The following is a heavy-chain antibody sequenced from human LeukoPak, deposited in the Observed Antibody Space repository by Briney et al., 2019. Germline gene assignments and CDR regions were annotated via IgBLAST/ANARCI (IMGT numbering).Heavy chain of an antibody. V-gene: IGHV4-30-4*08. CDR2: IYYSGST. J-gene: IGHJ6*04. Sequence: PSQTLSLTCTVSGGSISSGDYYWSWIRQPPGKGLEWFGYIYYSGSTYYNPSLKSRVTISVDTSKNQFSLKLSSVTAADTAVYYCARGRGAYYYDSSASSGMDVWGKGTAVTVSS. CDR1: GGSISSGDYY. CDR3: ARGRGAYYYDSSASSGMDV. D-gene: IGHD3-22*01.